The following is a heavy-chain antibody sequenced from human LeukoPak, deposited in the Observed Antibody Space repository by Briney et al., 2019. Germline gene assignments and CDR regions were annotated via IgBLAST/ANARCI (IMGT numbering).Heavy chain of an antibody. CDR2: IRYDGKNQ. Sequence: GGSLRLSCVTSVFTLRDYDMHWVRQAPGKGLEWVSMIRYDGKNQYYVESVKGRFTFSRDNTKNTLYLQMDGLRVEDTAMYYCARGPMVRGVKNYNYYMDVWRKGTTVTVSS. CDR1: VFTLRDYD. V-gene: IGHV3-30*02. CDR3: ARGPMVRGVKNYNYYMDV. D-gene: IGHD3-10*01. J-gene: IGHJ6*03.